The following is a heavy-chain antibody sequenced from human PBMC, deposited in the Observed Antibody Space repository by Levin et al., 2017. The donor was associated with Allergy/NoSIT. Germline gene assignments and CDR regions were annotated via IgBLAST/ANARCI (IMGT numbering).Heavy chain of an antibody. Sequence: PGASVKVSCKGSGYGFTNYWIGWVRQMPGKGLEWMGIINPGDSDIKYSPSFQGQVTISADKSISTAYLQWSSLKASDTAMYYCARGGPATFFYGMDVWGQGTTVTVSS. CDR2: INPGDSDI. V-gene: IGHV5-51*03. D-gene: IGHD2-15*01. CDR1: GYGFTNYW. J-gene: IGHJ6*02. CDR3: ARGGPATFFYGMDV.